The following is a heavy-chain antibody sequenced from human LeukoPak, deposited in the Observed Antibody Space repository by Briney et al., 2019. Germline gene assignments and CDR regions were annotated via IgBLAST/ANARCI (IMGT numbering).Heavy chain of an antibody. CDR3: ARDWGYHYDSSDYGGYYFDS. D-gene: IGHD3-22*01. J-gene: IGHJ4*02. V-gene: IGHV3-7*01. CDR2: IHQDGSDK. CDR1: GFTFSRCW. Sequence: GGSLRLSCAASGFTFSRCWMSWVRQAPGKGLEWVANIHQDGSDKYYVDSVKGRFTISRDNSKNSLYLQMNSLGAEDTALYYCARDWGYHYDSSDYGGYYFDSWGQGTLVAVSS.